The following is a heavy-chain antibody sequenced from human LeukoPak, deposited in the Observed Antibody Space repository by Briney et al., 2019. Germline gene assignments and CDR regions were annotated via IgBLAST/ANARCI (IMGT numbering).Heavy chain of an antibody. CDR2: ISWNSGSI. V-gene: IGHV3-9*01. CDR1: GFTFDDYA. CDR3: AKDPFDF. J-gene: IGHJ4*02. Sequence: PGGSLRLSCAASGFTFDDYAMHWVRQAPGKGLEWVSGISWNSGSIGYADSVKGRFTISRDTSKNTLYLQMNSLRAEDTAVFYCAKDPFDFWGQGTLVTVSS.